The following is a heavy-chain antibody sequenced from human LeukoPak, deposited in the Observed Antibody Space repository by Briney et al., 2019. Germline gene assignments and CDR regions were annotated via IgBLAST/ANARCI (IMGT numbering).Heavy chain of an antibody. D-gene: IGHD3-10*01. Sequence: GGSLRLSCAASGFTFSSYAMSWVRQAPGKGLEWVSAISGSGGSTYHADSVKGRFTISRDNSKNTLYLQMNSLRAEDTAVYYCAKDGSYGSGSSPPDYFDYWGQGTLVTVSS. V-gene: IGHV3-23*01. J-gene: IGHJ4*02. CDR2: ISGSGGST. CDR3: AKDGSYGSGSSPPDYFDY. CDR1: GFTFSSYA.